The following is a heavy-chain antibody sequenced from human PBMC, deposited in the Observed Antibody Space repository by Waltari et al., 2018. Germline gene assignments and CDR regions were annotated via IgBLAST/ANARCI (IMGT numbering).Heavy chain of an antibody. CDR1: GFTVSSHY. V-gene: IGHV3-53*02. CDR3: AREGGNTDDDAFDI. D-gene: IGHD2-15*01. J-gene: IGHJ3*02. Sequence: EVQLVETGGGLIQPGGSLRLSCAASGFTVSSHYMSWVRQAPGKGLEWVSVIYSGGSTYYADSVKGRFTISRDNSKNTLYLQMNSLRAEDTAVYYCAREGGNTDDDAFDIWGQGTMVTVSS. CDR2: IYSGGST.